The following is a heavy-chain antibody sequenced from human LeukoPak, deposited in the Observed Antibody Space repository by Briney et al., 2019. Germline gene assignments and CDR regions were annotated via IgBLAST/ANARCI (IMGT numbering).Heavy chain of an antibody. CDR1: GFTFSTYT. J-gene: IGHJ3*02. CDR2: ISSSSSNI. Sequence: GGSLRLSCAASGFTFSTYTMDWVRQAPGKGLEWVSSISSSSSNIYYADSVKGRFTISRDNAKNSLYLQMNSLRVDDTAVYYCARGRDRNAFDIWGQGAMVTVSS. V-gene: IGHV3-21*01. CDR3: ARGRDRNAFDI. D-gene: IGHD5-24*01.